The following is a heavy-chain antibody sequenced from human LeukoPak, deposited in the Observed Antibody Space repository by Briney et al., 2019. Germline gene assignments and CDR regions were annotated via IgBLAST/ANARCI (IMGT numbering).Heavy chain of an antibody. V-gene: IGHV3-23*01. CDR1: EFTFSTYA. J-gene: IGHJ4*02. D-gene: IGHD3-10*01. CDR2: ISSAGDST. CDR3: ADFGSGSYIFDY. Sequence: GGSLRLSCVASEFTFSTYAMSWVRQAPGKGPEWVPGISSAGDSTFYADSVKGRFTISRDNSKNTLYLQMNYVRVEDTAIYYCADFGSGSYIFDYWGQGTLVTVSS.